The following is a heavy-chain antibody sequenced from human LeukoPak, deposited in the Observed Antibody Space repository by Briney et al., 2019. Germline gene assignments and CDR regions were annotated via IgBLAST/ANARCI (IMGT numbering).Heavy chain of an antibody. J-gene: IGHJ4*02. V-gene: IGHV1-2*02. Sequence: WVXQXXXQGLEWMGWINPNSGGTNYAQKFQGRVTMTRDTSISTAYMELSRLRSDDTAVYYCARIVGATTHFDYWGQGTLVTVSS. CDR3: ARIVGATTHFDY. D-gene: IGHD1-26*01. CDR2: INPNSGGT.